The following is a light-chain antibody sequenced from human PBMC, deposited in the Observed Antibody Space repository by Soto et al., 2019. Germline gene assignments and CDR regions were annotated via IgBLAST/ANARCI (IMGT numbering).Light chain of an antibody. CDR2: DAS. V-gene: IGKV3-15*01. J-gene: IGKJ2*01. CDR1: QSVGGN. CDR3: QQYSNWPLYT. Sequence: EIVMTQSPATLSVSPGERATLSCRASQSVGGNLAWYQQRPGRAPRLLIYDASTRATDIPARFSGSGSGTAFTLTISRLQSEDFALYSCQQYSNWPLYTFGQGTKLEIK.